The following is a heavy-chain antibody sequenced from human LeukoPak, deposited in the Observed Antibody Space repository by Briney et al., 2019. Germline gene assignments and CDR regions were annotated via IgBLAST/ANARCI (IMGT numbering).Heavy chain of an antibody. CDR1: VGSISSSSYY. CDR2: IYYSGST. V-gene: IGHV4-39*07. Sequence: SETLSLTCTVSVGSISSSSYYWGWIRQPPGKGLEWIGSIYYSGSTYYNPSLKSRVTISVDTSKNQFSLKLSSVTAADTAVYYCARVISGYDSEIGHAFDIWGQGTMVTVSS. D-gene: IGHD5-12*01. CDR3: ARVISGYDSEIGHAFDI. J-gene: IGHJ3*02.